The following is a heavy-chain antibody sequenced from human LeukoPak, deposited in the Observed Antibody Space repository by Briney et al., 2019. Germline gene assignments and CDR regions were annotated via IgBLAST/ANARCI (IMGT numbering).Heavy chain of an antibody. D-gene: IGHD3-3*01. CDR1: GGTFSTYA. CDR3: ARDRKPIFGVVIYDY. V-gene: IGHV1-2*02. CDR2: INPNSGGT. Sequence: GASVKVSCKASGGTFSTYAISWVRQAPGQGLERMGWINPNSGGTNYAQKFQGRVTMTRDTSISTAYMELSRLRSDDTAVYYCARDRKPIFGVVIYDYWGQGTLVTVSS. J-gene: IGHJ4*02.